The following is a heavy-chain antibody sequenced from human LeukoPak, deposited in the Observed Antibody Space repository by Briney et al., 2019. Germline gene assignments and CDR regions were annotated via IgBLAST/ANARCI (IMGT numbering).Heavy chain of an antibody. V-gene: IGHV3-74*03. CDR2: ISSDGTTT. J-gene: IGHJ4*02. CDR3: ARDFYLAGTNF. D-gene: IGHD1/OR15-1a*01. CDR1: GFTFSTYW. Sequence: PGGSLRLPCAASGFTFSTYWMHWVRQAPGKGLVWVSGISSDGTTTLYADSVKGRLTVSRDNAKNTLFLQMNSLRDDDTAVYYCARDFYLAGTNFWGQGTLVTVSS.